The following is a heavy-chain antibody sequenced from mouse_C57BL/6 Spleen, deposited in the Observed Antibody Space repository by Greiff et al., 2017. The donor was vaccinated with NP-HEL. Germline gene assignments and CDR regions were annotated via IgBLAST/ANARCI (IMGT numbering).Heavy chain of an antibody. V-gene: IGHV1-78*01. D-gene: IGHD1-1*01. CDR3: ARGAPYGSSPAYAMDY. Sequence: QVQLQQSDAELVKPGASVKISCKVSGYTFTDYTIHWMKQRPEQGLEWIGYIHPRDGSTKYNEKFKGKATLTADKSSSTAYMQLNSLTSEDSAVYVCARGAPYGSSPAYAMDYWGQGTSVTVSS. J-gene: IGHJ4*01. CDR2: IHPRDGST. CDR1: GYTFTDYT.